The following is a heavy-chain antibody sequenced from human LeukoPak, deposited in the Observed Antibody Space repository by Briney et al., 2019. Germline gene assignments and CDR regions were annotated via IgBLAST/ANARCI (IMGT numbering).Heavy chain of an antibody. D-gene: IGHD1-1*01. V-gene: IGHV3-23*01. Sequence: ETLSLTCTVSGGSISSYYWSWVRQAQGQGLEWVAAISRSGSTPYYTASVKGRFTVSRDNSKNTLFLQMNSLRAGDTAVYYCANLTPDSTTPTGFWGRGTLVTVSS. CDR1: GGSISSYY. CDR3: ANLTPDSTTPTGF. CDR2: ISRSGSTP. J-gene: IGHJ4*02.